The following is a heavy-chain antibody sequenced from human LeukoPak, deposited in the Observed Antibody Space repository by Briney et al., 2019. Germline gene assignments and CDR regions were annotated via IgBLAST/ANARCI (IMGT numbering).Heavy chain of an antibody. CDR2: ISAYNGNT. J-gene: IGHJ5*02. CDR1: GYTFTSYG. D-gene: IGHD2-15*01. V-gene: IGHV1-18*01. CDR3: ARWRYCSGGSCYRGLGWFDP. Sequence: ASVKVSCRSSGYTFTSYGISWVRQAPGQRLEWMGWISAYNGNTNYAQKLQGRVTMTTDTSTSTAYMELRSLRSDDTAVYYCARWRYCSGGSCYRGLGWFDPWGQGTLVTVSS.